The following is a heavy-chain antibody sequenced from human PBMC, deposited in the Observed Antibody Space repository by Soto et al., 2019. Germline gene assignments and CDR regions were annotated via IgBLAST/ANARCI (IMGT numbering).Heavy chain of an antibody. CDR2: ITPVFGTA. CDR1: ADTFNSYS. CDR3: ARSLEGTTVTNWFDP. D-gene: IGHD4-17*01. Sequence: QVQLVQSGAEVKKPGSSVKVSCKASADTFNSYSLSWLRQAPGQRLEWMGGITPVFGTADYAQSFEDRLTITADDSTSTVYMEVSSLRSDDTADYYCARSLEGTTVTNWFDPWGQGALVTVSS. J-gene: IGHJ5*02. V-gene: IGHV1-69*01.